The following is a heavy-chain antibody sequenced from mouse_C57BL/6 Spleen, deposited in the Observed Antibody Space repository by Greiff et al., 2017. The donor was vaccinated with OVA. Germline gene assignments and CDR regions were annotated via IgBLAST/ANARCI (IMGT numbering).Heavy chain of an antibody. CDR1: GYTFTDYY. V-gene: IGHV1-76*01. CDR2: IYPGSGNT. J-gene: IGHJ2*01. CDR3: ARHYDYDGTLDY. Sequence: QVQLQQSGAELVRPGASVKLSCKASGYTFTDYYINWVKQRPGQGLEWIARIYPGSGNTYYNEKFKGKATLTAEKSSSTAYMQLSSLTSEDSAVYFCARHYDYDGTLDYWGQGTTLTVSS. D-gene: IGHD2-4*01.